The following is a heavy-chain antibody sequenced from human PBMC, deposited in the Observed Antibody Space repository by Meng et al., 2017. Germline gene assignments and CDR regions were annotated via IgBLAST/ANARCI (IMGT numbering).Heavy chain of an antibody. CDR2: IKEDGNVR. J-gene: IGHJ3*02. Sequence: GGSLRLSCAASGFTFRTHWMSWIRPVPGNGPEWVANIKEDGNVRQYVDSVKGRFTISRDNAENLLYLQMNSLRAEETAVYYCARDGDRGSAFRSFDIWGQGTMVTVSS. CDR1: GFTFRTHW. V-gene: IGHV3-7*01. D-gene: IGHD3-10*01. CDR3: ARDGDRGSAFRSFDI.